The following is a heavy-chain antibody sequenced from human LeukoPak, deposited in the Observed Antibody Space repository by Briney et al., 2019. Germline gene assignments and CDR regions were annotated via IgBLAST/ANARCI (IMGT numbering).Heavy chain of an antibody. CDR3: ARNAAVATSRSWFDP. J-gene: IGHJ5*02. CDR2: IYYSGST. D-gene: IGHD6-19*01. V-gene: IGHV4-59*08. Sequence: SETLSLTCTVSDGSVSNYYWSWIRQPPGKGLEWIGYIYYSGSTNYNPSLKSRVTMSVDTSKNQFSLKLSSVTAADTAVYYCARNAAVATSRSWFDPWGQGTLVTVSS. CDR1: DGSVSNYY.